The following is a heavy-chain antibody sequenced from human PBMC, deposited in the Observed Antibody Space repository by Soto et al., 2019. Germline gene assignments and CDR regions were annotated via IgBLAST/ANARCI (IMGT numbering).Heavy chain of an antibody. J-gene: IGHJ4*02. D-gene: IGHD3-22*01. V-gene: IGHV3-30-3*01. CDR3: ASLIDYYDSSGSNDY. CDR2: ISYDGSNK. CDR1: GFTFSSYA. Sequence: GGPLRLSCAASGFTFSSYAMHWVRQAPGKGLEWVAVISYDGSNKYYADSVKGRFTISRDNSKNTLYLQMNSLRAEDTAVYYCASLIDYYDSSGSNDYWGQGTLVTVSS.